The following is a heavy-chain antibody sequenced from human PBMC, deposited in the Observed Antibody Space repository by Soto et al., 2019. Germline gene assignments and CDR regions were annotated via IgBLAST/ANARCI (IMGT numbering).Heavy chain of an antibody. J-gene: IGHJ6*02. CDR2: IYPGDSDT. Sequence: LGESLKISCKGSGYSFTSYWIGWVRQMPGKGLEWMGIIYPGDSDTRYSPSFQGQVTISADKSISTAYLQWSSLKASDTAMYYCATYGGDGYNSNYYYYGMDVWGQGTTVTVSS. V-gene: IGHV5-51*01. CDR3: ATYGGDGYNSNYYYYGMDV. CDR1: GYSFTSYW. D-gene: IGHD2-21*01.